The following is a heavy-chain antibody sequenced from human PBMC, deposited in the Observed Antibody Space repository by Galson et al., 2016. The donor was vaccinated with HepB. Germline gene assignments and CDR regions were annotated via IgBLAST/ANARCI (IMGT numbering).Heavy chain of an antibody. Sequence: SVKVSCKASDYTFTNYGISWVRQAPGQGLEWMGWISTARGNTNYAQKFQGRVTMTTDTSTSTAYMELGSLTSDDTAVYYCARDWDCSGTISHNVFEKWGQGTMVTVSS. J-gene: IGHJ3*02. CDR1: DYTFTNYG. V-gene: IGHV1-18*01. CDR3: ARDWDCSGTISHNVFEK. D-gene: IGHD2-2*01. CDR2: ISTARGNT.